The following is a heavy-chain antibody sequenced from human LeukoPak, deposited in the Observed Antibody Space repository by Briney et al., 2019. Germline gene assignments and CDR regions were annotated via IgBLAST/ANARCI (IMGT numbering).Heavy chain of an antibody. CDR1: GFTFSSYW. CDR3: ARDGGIIRFGGQDV. J-gene: IGHJ6*02. V-gene: IGHV3-7*01. CDR2: MNRDGSEK. Sequence: GGSLRLSCAASGFTFSSYWMSWVRQAPGKGLEGVANMNRDGSEKNYVDSIKGRFTISRDNAANSLYLQMNSLRVEDTAVYYCARDGGIIRFGGQDVWGQGTTVIVSS. D-gene: IGHD3-16*01.